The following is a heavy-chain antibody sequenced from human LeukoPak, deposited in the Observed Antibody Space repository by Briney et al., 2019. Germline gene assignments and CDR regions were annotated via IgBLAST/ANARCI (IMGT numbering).Heavy chain of an antibody. CDR3: ATLAPTRYSSGWYLSRFDC. V-gene: IGHV1-24*01. Sequence: ASVKVSCKVSGYTLTELSMHWVRQAPGKGLEWMGGFDPEDGETIYAQRFQGRVTTTEDTSTHTAYMELSSLRSEDTAMYYCATLAPTRYSSGWYLSRFDCWGQGTLVTVSS. CDR1: GYTLTELS. D-gene: IGHD6-19*01. CDR2: FDPEDGET. J-gene: IGHJ4*02.